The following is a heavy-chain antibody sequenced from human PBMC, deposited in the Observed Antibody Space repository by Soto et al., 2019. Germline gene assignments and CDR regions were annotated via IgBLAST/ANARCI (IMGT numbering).Heavy chain of an antibody. CDR2: ISSSSSTI. V-gene: IGHV3-48*01. D-gene: IGHD1-1*01. CDR3: ARDQVPTGTTGGFYYYYYMDV. Sequence: GGSLRLSCAASGFTFSSYSMNWVRQAPGKGLEWVSYISSSSSTIYYADSVKGRFTISRDNAKNSLYLQMNSLRAEDTAVYYCARDQVPTGTTGGFYYYYYMDVWGKGTTVTVSS. CDR1: GFTFSSYS. J-gene: IGHJ6*03.